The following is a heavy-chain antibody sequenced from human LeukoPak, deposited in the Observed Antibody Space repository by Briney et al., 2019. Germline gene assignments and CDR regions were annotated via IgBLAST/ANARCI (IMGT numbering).Heavy chain of an antibody. J-gene: IGHJ4*02. CDR1: GFTFSNYS. CDR2: ISSSSRYI. Sequence: GGSLRLSCAASGFTFSNYSMNWVRQAPGKGLEWVSSISSSSRYIYYADSVKGRFTISRDNSKNTLFLQMNSLRAEDTAVYYCAKDSAKKYDDYWGQGTLVTVSS. D-gene: IGHD2/OR15-2a*01. CDR3: AKDSAKKYDDY. V-gene: IGHV3-21*04.